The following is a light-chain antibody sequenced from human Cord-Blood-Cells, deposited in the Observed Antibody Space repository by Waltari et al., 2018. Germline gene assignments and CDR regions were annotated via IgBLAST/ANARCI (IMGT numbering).Light chain of an antibody. CDR2: GAS. CDR1: QSVSSN. CDR3: QQYNSWPLT. V-gene: IGKV3-15*01. J-gene: IGKJ4*01. Sequence: EIAMTQSPATLTVTPGERATLSCRASQSVSSNLAWYQQKPGQAPRLLIYGASTRATGIPARFSGSGSGTEFTLTISSLQSEDFAVYYCQQYNSWPLTFGRGTKVEIK.